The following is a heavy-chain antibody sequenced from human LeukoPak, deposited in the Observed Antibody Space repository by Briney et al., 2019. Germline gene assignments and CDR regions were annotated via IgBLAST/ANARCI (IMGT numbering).Heavy chain of an antibody. CDR3: VHTSRRDFDY. J-gene: IGHJ4*02. Sequence: ASVKVSCKASGYTFTSYDINWVRQATGQGLEWMGWINPNSGGTNYAQKFQGRVTMTRDTSISTAYMELSRLRSDDTAVYYCVHTSRRDFDYWGQGTLVTVSS. CDR2: INPNSGGT. V-gene: IGHV1-2*02. CDR1: GYTFTSYD. D-gene: IGHD2-21*01.